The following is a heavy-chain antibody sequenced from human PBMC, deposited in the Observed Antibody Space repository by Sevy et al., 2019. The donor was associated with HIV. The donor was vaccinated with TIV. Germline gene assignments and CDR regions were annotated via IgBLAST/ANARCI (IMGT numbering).Heavy chain of an antibody. D-gene: IGHD6-19*01. Sequence: GGSLRLSFAISGFTVNDKYIIWVRQAPGKGLEWVSVIFSCGSTYYADSAKGRFTISRDNSKNTVDLQMNSVRAEDTAVYYCVSLFLSYRSGWSYFDYWGQGTLVTVSS. J-gene: IGHJ4*02. CDR3: VSLFLSYRSGWSYFDY. CDR1: GFTVNDKY. V-gene: IGHV3-66*02. CDR2: IFSCGST.